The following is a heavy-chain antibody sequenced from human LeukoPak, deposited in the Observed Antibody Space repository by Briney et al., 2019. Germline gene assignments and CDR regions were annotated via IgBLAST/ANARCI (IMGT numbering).Heavy chain of an antibody. CDR2: IYYNGNT. J-gene: IGHJ5*02. Sequence: SSETLSLTCTVSGGSINGHYWSWIRQSPGKGLEWIGHIYYNGNTNYNPSLRSRITISVDTSKNQFSLNLSSVTAADTAVYYCTGLHFAAAEEFDPWGQGTLVTVSS. D-gene: IGHD6-13*01. CDR3: TGLHFAAAEEFDP. CDR1: GGSINGHY. V-gene: IGHV4-59*08.